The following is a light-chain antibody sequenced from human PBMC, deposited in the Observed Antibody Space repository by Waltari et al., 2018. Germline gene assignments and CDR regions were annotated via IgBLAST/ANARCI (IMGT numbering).Light chain of an antibody. CDR3: LQYNDWPPLT. CDR2: SAS. J-gene: IGKJ4*01. Sequence: EVVITHSPATLSVSPGDTANLSCRASQSVDSNLAWYQQKPGQAPKFLIFSASTRATGIPARFSGGGFGTEFTLTINSLQSEDFAVYYCLQYNDWPPLTFGGGTKVEMK. V-gene: IGKV3-15*01. CDR1: QSVDSN.